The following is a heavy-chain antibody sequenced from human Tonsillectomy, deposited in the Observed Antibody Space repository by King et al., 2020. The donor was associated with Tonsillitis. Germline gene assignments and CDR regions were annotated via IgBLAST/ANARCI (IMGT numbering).Heavy chain of an antibody. Sequence: LPLQESGPGLVKPSETLSLTCTVSGGSISSSSYYWGWIRQPPGKGLEWIGSIYYSGSTYYNPSLKSRVTISVDTSKNQFSLKLSSVTAADTAVYYCARETGVGAVDYWGQGTLVTVSS. V-gene: IGHV4-39*02. CDR2: IYYSGST. CDR1: GGSISSSSYY. J-gene: IGHJ4*02. D-gene: IGHD1-26*01. CDR3: ARETGVGAVDY.